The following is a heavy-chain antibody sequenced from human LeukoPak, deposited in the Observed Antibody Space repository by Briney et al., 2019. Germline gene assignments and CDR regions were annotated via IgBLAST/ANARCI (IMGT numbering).Heavy chain of an antibody. D-gene: IGHD3-9*01. CDR3: AKDPGKYFDWLLSSGHYFDY. Sequence: GGSLRLSCAASGFTFSSYAMSWVRQAPGKGLEWVSATSGSGGSTYYADSVKGRFTISRDNSKNTLYLQMNSLRAEDTAVYYCAKDPGKYFDWLLSSGHYFDYWGQGTLVTVSS. CDR1: GFTFSSYA. CDR2: TSGSGGST. J-gene: IGHJ4*02. V-gene: IGHV3-23*01.